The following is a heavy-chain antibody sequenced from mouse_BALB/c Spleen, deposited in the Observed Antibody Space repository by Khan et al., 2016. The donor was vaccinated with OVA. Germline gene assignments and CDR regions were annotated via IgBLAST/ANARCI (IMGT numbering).Heavy chain of an antibody. D-gene: IGHD3-3*01. V-gene: IGHV5-6*01. CDR3: ASPLAVSFSY. CDR2: ISSGGDYT. CDR1: GFTFSSYS. Sequence: DVHLVESGGELVEPGGSLKLSCAASGFTFSSYSMSWVRQTPDKRLEWVATISSGGDYTYYPDIVKGRVTISRDNAKNTLYLQMSSLKSEDTAMYYCASPLAVSFSYWGQATLVAVSA. J-gene: IGHJ3*01.